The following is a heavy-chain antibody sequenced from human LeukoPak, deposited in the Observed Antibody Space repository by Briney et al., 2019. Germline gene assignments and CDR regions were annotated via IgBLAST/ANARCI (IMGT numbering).Heavy chain of an antibody. CDR3: ARGGRRGVVIAATDHDY. D-gene: IGHD2-15*01. CDR2: MNPNSGNT. V-gene: IGHV1-8*01. Sequence: ASVKVSCKASGYTFTSYDINWVRQATGQGLEWMGWMNPNSGNTGYAQKFQGRVTMTRNTSISTAYMELSSLRSEDTAVYYCARGGRRGVVIAATDHDYWGQGTLVTVSS. CDR1: GYTFTSYD. J-gene: IGHJ4*02.